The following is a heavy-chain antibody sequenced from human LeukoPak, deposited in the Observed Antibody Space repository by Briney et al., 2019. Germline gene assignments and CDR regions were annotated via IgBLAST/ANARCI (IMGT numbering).Heavy chain of an antibody. D-gene: IGHD2-15*01. CDR3: ARDTPGLRY. V-gene: IGHV3-48*03. Sequence: GGSLRLSCAASGFTFSSYEMNWVRQAPGKGLEWASYISSSGSTIYYADSVKGRFTISRDNAKNSLYLQMNSLRAEDTAVYYCARDTPGLRYWGQGTLVTVSS. J-gene: IGHJ4*02. CDR2: ISSSGSTI. CDR1: GFTFSSYE.